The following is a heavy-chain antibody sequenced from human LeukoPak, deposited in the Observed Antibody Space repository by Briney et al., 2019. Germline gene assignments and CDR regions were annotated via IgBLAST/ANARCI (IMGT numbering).Heavy chain of an antibody. Sequence: AGGSLRLSCAASGFTFSSYEMNWVRQAPGKGLEWVSYISSSGSTIYYADSVKGRFTISRDNAKNSLYLQMNSLRAEDTAVYYCASFSRVRGVKVFYYFDYWGQGTLVTVSS. CDR2: ISSSGSTI. V-gene: IGHV3-48*03. D-gene: IGHD3-10*01. CDR3: ASFSRVRGVKVFYYFDY. CDR1: GFTFSSYE. J-gene: IGHJ4*02.